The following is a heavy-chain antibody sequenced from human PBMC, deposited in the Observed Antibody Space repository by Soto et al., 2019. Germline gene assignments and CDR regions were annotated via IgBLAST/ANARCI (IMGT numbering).Heavy chain of an antibody. J-gene: IGHJ6*02. D-gene: IGHD6-19*01. CDR1: GGSISAYY. CDR2: ISNTGTT. CDR3: ARGWYSSDWDDRGMDVWGQRGLDV. Sequence: QVQLQESGPGLGKPSETLSLTCTVSGGSISAYYWNWIRQPPGKGLEWIGYISNTGTTNYHPSLTSPVTIDVDTSKNQLSMKLNSVTAADTAVYYCARGWYSSDWDDRGMDVWGQRGLDVWGQGTTVTVSS. V-gene: IGHV4-59*01.